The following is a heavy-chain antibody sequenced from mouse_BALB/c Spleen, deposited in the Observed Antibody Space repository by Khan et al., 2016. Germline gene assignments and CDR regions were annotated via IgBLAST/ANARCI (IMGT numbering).Heavy chain of an antibody. J-gene: IGHJ3*01. D-gene: IGHD1-1*01. CDR3: VRVIISGYYGFPWFAY. Sequence: EVQLVESGGGLVQPKGSLKLSCAASGFTFNTYAMNWVRQAPGKGLEWVARIRSKSYNYATYYADSVKDRFTISRDDSQSMLYLQMNNLKTEDTAMYYWVRVIISGYYGFPWFAYWGQGTLVTVSA. CDR1: GFTFNTYA. CDR2: IRSKSYNYAT. V-gene: IGHV10-1*02.